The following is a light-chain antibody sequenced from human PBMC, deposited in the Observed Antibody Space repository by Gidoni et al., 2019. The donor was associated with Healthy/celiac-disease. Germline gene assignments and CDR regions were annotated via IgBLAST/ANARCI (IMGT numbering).Light chain of an antibody. CDR2: EGS. CDR3: CSYAGSSTWV. Sequence: QSALTQPAYVSGSTGKSITISCTGTSSDVGRYNLVSWYQKHPGKAPKLMIYEGSKRPSGVSNRFSGSKSGNTASLTISGLQAEDEADYYCCSYAGSSTWVFGGGTKLTVL. V-gene: IGLV2-23*01. CDR1: SSDVGRYNL. J-gene: IGLJ3*02.